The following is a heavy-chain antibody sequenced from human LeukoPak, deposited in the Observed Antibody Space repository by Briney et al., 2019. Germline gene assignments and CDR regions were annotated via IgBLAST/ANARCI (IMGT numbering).Heavy chain of an antibody. J-gene: IGHJ6*03. Sequence: SETLSLTCAVYGGSFSGYYWSWIRQPPGKGLEWIGEINHSGSTNYNPSLKSRVTISVDTSKNQFSLKLNSVTAADTAVYYCARGSSSWNYYYYMDVWGKGTTVTVSS. D-gene: IGHD6-6*01. V-gene: IGHV4-34*01. CDR2: INHSGST. CDR3: ARGSSSWNYYYYMDV. CDR1: GGSFSGYY.